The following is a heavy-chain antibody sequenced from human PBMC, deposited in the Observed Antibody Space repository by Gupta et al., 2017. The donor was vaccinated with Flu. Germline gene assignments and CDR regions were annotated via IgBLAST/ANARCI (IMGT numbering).Heavy chain of an antibody. D-gene: IGHD4-11*01. J-gene: IGHJ5*02. CDR3: ARETSSNYGA. CDR2: INPPRGNT. V-gene: IGHV1-2*02. Sequence: QALLVQSRAAVRKRGDSVMVSCRTSGYTFTDQYLHWVPQAPGQGLEWMGWINPPRGNTNYAQKFQGRFTLTMDMSISTAYMGLSGLMFDDTAMYYCARETSSNYGAWGQGTLVTVSS. CDR1: GYTFTDQY.